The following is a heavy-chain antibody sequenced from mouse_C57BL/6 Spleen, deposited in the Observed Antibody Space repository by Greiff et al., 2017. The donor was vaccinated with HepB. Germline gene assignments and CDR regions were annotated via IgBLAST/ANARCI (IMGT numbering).Heavy chain of an antibody. D-gene: IGHD2-5*01. Sequence: VQLQQSGAELVKPGASVKISCKASGYAFSSYWMNWVKQRPGKGLEWIGQIYPGDGATNYNGKFKGKPTLTADKSSSTAYMQLSSLTSEDSAVYSCAREGEHYSNLDWGQGTTLTVSS. CDR1: GYAFSSYW. CDR3: AREGEHYSNLD. CDR2: IYPGDGAT. V-gene: IGHV1-80*01. J-gene: IGHJ2*01.